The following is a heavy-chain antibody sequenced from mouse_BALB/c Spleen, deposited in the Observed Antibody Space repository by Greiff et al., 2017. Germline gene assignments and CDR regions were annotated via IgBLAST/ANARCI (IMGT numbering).Heavy chain of an antibody. J-gene: IGHJ4*01. D-gene: IGHD2-14*01. CDR1: GYSITSGYR. CDR2: IHYSGST. V-gene: IGHV3-1*02. CDR3: ARSNYRYEAMDY. Sequence: EVKLQESGPDLVKPSQSLSLTCTVTGYSITSGYRWHWIRQFPGNKLEWMGYIHYSGSTNYNPSLKSRISITRDTSKNQFFLQLNSVTTEDTATYYCARSNYRYEAMDYWGQGTSVTVSS.